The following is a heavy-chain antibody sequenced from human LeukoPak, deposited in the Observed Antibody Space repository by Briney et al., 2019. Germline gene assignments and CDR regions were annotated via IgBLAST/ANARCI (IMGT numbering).Heavy chain of an antibody. CDR2: ISSSSSYI. Sequence: GASLTLSCAPSGFTLSIYSMEWVRQAPGKGLEWVSSISSSSSYIYYADSVKGRFTISRDNAKNSLYLQMNSLRAEDTAVYYCARERSSSSGFDYWGQGTLVTVSS. D-gene: IGHD6-6*01. J-gene: IGHJ4*02. CDR1: GFTLSIYS. V-gene: IGHV3-21*01. CDR3: ARERSSSSGFDY.